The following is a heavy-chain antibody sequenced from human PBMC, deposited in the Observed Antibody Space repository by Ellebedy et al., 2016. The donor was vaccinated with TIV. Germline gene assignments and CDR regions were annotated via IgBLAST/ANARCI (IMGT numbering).Heavy chain of an antibody. Sequence: GESLKISXAASGFTFSSYAMSWVRQAPGKGLEWVSSISGSGGRTYYADSVKGRFTISRDNSKNTLYLQMNSLRAEDTAVYYCAKGPPQTPPGIAAAGSDYWGQGTLVTVSS. CDR1: GFTFSSYA. CDR3: AKGPPQTPPGIAAAGSDY. CDR2: ISGSGGRT. D-gene: IGHD6-13*01. V-gene: IGHV3-23*01. J-gene: IGHJ4*02.